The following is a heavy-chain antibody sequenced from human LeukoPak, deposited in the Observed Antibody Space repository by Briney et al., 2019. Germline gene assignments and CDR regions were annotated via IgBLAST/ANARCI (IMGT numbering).Heavy chain of an antibody. V-gene: IGHV4-34*01. D-gene: IGHD2-2*01. CDR1: GGSFSGYY. CDR2: INHSGST. CDR3: ARRNYCSSTSCRPTNYYYYYYMDV. Sequence: SETLSLTCAVYGGSFSGYYWSWIRQPPGKGLEWLGEINHSGSTNYNPSLKSRVTISVDTSKNQFSLKLSSVTAADTAVYYCARRNYCSSTSCRPTNYYYYYYMDVWGKGTTVTVSS. J-gene: IGHJ6*03.